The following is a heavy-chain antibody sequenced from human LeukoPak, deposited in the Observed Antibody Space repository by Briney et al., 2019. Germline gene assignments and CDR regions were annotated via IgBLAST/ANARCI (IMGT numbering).Heavy chain of an antibody. CDR1: GFTVSSNY. CDR3: ARAEIGYYYDGSGYLN. V-gene: IGHV3-53*01. J-gene: IGHJ4*02. CDR2: IYSGGST. D-gene: IGHD3-22*01. Sequence: GGSLRLSCAASGFTVSSNYMSWVRQAPGKGLEWVSAIYSGGSTYYADSVKGRFAISRDNSKNTLYLQMNSLRAEDTAVYYCARAEIGYYYDGSGYLNWGQGTLVTVSS.